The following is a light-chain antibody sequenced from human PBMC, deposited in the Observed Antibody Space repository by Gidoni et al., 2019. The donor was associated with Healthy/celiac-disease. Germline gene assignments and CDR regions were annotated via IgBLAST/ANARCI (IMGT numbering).Light chain of an antibody. CDR1: QSVSSSS. CDR2: GAS. CDR3: QHYGSSPR. V-gene: IGKV3-20*01. J-gene: IGKJ1*01. Sequence: EIVLTQSPGTLSLSPGERATLSCRASQSVSSSSLAWYQRKPGQAPRLLIYGASSRATGIPDRFSGSGSGTDFTLTISRLEPEDFAVYYCQHYGSSPRFGQXTKVEIK.